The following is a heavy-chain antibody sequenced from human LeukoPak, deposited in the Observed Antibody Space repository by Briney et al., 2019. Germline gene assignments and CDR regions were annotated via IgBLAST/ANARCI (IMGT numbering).Heavy chain of an antibody. J-gene: IGHJ6*03. CDR1: GFTFSSYS. V-gene: IGHV3-21*01. CDR3: ARDRYYDFWSGYPEGYMDV. D-gene: IGHD3-3*01. Sequence: GGSLRLSCAASGFTFSSYSMNWVRQAPGKGLEWVSSISSSSSYIYYADSVKGLFTISRDNAKNSLYLQMNSLRAEDTAVYYCARDRYYDFWSGYPEGYMDVWGKGTTVTVSS. CDR2: ISSSSSYI.